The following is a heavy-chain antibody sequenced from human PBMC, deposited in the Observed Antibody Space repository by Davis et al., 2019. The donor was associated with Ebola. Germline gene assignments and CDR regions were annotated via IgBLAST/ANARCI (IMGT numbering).Heavy chain of an antibody. CDR3: ARQESLYGSSDY. V-gene: IGHV5-51*01. CDR2: IYSGDSDT. CDR1: GYSFTNYW. J-gene: IGHJ4*02. D-gene: IGHD2/OR15-2a*01. Sequence: GESLKISCKGSGYSFTNYWIAWVRQMPGKGPEWMGIIYSGDSDTRYSPSFEGQVTISVDRSISTAHLQWSSLKASDIAMYYCARQESLYGSSDYWGQGTLVTVSS.